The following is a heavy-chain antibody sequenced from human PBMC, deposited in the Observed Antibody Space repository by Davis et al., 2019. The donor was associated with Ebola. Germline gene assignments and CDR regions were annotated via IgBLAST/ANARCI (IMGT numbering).Heavy chain of an antibody. CDR2: IFSNDEK. Sequence: SGPTLVKPTETLTLTCTVSGFSLSNARMGVSWIRQPPGKALEWLAHIFSNDEKSYSTSLKSRLTISKDTSKSQVVLTMTNMDPVDTATYYCARIKIDFWSGYYRHYYYYGMDVWGQGTTVTVSS. D-gene: IGHD3-3*01. CDR3: ARIKIDFWSGYYRHYYYYGMDV. CDR1: GFSLSNARMG. J-gene: IGHJ6*02. V-gene: IGHV2-26*01.